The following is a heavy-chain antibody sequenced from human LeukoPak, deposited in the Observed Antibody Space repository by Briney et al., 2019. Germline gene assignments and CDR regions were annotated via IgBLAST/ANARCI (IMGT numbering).Heavy chain of an antibody. V-gene: IGHV3-23*01. D-gene: IGHD3-3*01. Sequence: GGSLRLSCAASGFTFSSYAMSWVRQAPGKGLEWVSAISGSGGSTYYADSVKGRFTISRDNSKNTLYLQMNSLRAEDTAVYCCAKVPSTYYDFWSGYRHAFDIWGQGTMVTVSS. CDR3: AKVPSTYYDFWSGYRHAFDI. J-gene: IGHJ3*02. CDR2: ISGSGGST. CDR1: GFTFSSYA.